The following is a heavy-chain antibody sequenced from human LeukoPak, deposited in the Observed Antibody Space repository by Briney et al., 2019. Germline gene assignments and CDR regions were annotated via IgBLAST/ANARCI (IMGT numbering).Heavy chain of an antibody. D-gene: IGHD2-15*01. CDR2: IYYSGST. CDR1: GGSISSYY. Sequence: PSETLSLTCTVSGGSISSYYWSWIRQPPGKGLEWIGYIYYSGSTNYNPSLKSRVTISVDTSKNQFSLKLSSVTAADTAVYYCARGECSGGSCYSYWGQGTLVTVSS. V-gene: IGHV4-59*12. CDR3: ARGECSGGSCYSY. J-gene: IGHJ4*02.